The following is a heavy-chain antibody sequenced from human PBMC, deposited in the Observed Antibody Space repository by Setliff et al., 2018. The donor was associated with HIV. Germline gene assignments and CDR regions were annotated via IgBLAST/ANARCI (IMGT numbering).Heavy chain of an antibody. CDR3: VPQGPGPGSGWWRNWFDP. Sequence: GGSLRLSCTASGFTFSDYAMSWVRQAPGKGLEWVSVVGGSGDTTYYADSVKGRFTISRDNAKNSMYLQMNSLRVEDTAVYFCVPQGPGPGSGWWRNWFDPWGQGTLVTVSS. D-gene: IGHD6-19*01. CDR2: VGGSGDTT. CDR1: GFTFSDYA. J-gene: IGHJ5*02. V-gene: IGHV3-23*01.